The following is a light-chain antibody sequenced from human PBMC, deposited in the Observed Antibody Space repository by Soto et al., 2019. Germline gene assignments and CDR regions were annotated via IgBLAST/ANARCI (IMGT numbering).Light chain of an antibody. V-gene: IGKV1-33*01. CDR2: DAS. J-gene: IGKJ1*01. CDR3: QQYSAYWT. Sequence: DIQMTQSPSSLPASVGDKVTITCQASQDINKYLNWYQQKPGKAPKLLIFDASNLENGVPSRFSGSGSGTEFTLTISSLQSDDFATYYCQQYSAYWTFGQGTKVDIK. CDR1: QDINKY.